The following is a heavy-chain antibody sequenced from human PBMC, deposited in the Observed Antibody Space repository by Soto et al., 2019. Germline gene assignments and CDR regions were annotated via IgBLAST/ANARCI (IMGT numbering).Heavy chain of an antibody. V-gene: IGHV4-30-2*01. CDR3: VRESAPSVPKWFDT. CDR2: ICHSGST. D-gene: IGHD3-10*02. CDR1: GGSITSGRSS. J-gene: IGHJ5*02. Sequence: PSETLSLTCSVSGGSITSGRSSWNWIRQPPGKGLEWIASICHSGSTYKNPSLKSRVTISVDRSKNQFSLKLSSVTAADTAVYYCVRESAPSVPKWFDTWGPGTLVTVSA.